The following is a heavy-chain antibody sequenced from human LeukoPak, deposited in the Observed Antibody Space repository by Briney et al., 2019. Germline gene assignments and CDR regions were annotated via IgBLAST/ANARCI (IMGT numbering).Heavy chain of an antibody. J-gene: IGHJ5*02. Sequence: SETLSLTCTVSGASITSSNCYWLWLRQPPGKGLEWIGSIYYTGITYYNLSLKSRVTISVDTSKNQFSLKLSSVTAADTAVYYCARGDTMVRGVNWFDPWGQGTLVTVSS. CDR3: ARGDTMVRGVNWFDP. D-gene: IGHD3-10*01. V-gene: IGHV4-39*07. CDR2: IYYTGIT. CDR1: GASITSSNCY.